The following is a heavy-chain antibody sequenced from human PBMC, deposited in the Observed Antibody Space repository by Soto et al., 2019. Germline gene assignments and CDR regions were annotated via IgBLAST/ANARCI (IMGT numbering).Heavy chain of an antibody. CDR2: ISSNGGST. Sequence: PGWSLRLSCAASGFTFSSYAMHWVRQAPGKGLEYVSAISSNGGSTYYANSVKGRFTISRDNSKNTLYLQMGSLRAEDMAVYYCARDPNCSGGSCYPPGAFDIWGQGTMVTVSS. CDR1: GFTFSSYA. J-gene: IGHJ3*02. D-gene: IGHD2-15*01. CDR3: ARDPNCSGGSCYPPGAFDI. V-gene: IGHV3-64*01.